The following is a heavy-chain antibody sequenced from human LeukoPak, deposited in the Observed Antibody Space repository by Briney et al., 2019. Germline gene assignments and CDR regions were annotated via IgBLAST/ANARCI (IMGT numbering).Heavy chain of an antibody. D-gene: IGHD3-10*01. CDR1: GFTFSSYG. V-gene: IGHV3-30*03. CDR2: ISYDGSYK. Sequence: GGSLRLSCTASGFTFSSYGIRWVRQAPGKGLEWVAIISYDGSYKYYVHSVKGRFTISRDNSKNTLYLQMNSVRAEDTAVYYCAREFDSYYFDYWGQGTLVTVSS. J-gene: IGHJ4*02. CDR3: AREFDSYYFDY.